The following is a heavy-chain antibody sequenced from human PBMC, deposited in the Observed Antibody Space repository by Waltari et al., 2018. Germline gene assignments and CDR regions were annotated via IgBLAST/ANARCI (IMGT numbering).Heavy chain of an antibody. CDR3: AIGFESGSSLGLDV. CDR1: GSDFRNYK. Sequence: QVQLAQSGSEVKKPGASVKVSCKASGSDFRNYKIHWVRQAPGQRLEWMAWLNPGDADTNHSQKFPGRLTITTDTSATTAYMELSSLRSEDTAVYFCAIGFESGSSLGLDVWGPGTTVIAS. D-gene: IGHD3-10*01. V-gene: IGHV1-3*01. CDR2: LNPGDADT. J-gene: IGHJ6*02.